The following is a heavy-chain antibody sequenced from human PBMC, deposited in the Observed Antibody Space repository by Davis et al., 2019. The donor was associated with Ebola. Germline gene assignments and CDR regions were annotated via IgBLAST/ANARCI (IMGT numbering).Heavy chain of an antibody. D-gene: IGHD4-17*01. V-gene: IGHV3-73*01. CDR1: GFTFSGSA. CDR3: SVTTRGDY. CDR2: IRSKANSYAT. J-gene: IGHJ4*02. Sequence: GESLKISCAASGFTFSGSAMHWVRQASGKGLEWVGRIRSKANSYATAYAASVKGRFTISRDDSKNTAYLQMNNLKTEDTAVYYCSVTTRGDYWGQGTLVTVSS.